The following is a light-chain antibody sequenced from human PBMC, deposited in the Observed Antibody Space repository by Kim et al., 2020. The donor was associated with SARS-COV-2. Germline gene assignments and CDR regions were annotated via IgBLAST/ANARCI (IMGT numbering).Light chain of an antibody. CDR1: SSNIGNNY. V-gene: IGLV1-51*01. Sequence: QSVLTQPPSVSAAPGQKVTISCSGSSSNIGNNYVSWYQQLPGTAPKLPIHDNNWRASGIPERFSGSKSGTSATLGIAGLQTGDEAVYYCATWDNSLSGGVVGGGTQLTVL. J-gene: IGLJ3*02. CDR2: DNN. CDR3: ATWDNSLSGGV.